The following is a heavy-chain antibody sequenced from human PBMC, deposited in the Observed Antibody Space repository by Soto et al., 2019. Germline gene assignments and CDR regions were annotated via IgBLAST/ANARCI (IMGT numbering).Heavy chain of an antibody. Sequence: GGSLRLSCAASGFTFSSYAMHWVRQAPGKGLEWVAVISYDGSNKYYADSVKGRFTISRDNSKNTLYLQMNSLRAEDTAVYYCARDRSSGWYNWFDPWGQGTLVTVSS. V-gene: IGHV3-30-3*01. D-gene: IGHD6-19*01. J-gene: IGHJ5*02. CDR1: GFTFSSYA. CDR3: ARDRSSGWYNWFDP. CDR2: ISYDGSNK.